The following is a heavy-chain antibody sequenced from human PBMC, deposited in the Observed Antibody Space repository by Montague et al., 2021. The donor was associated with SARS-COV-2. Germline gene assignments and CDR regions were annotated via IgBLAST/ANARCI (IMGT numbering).Heavy chain of an antibody. J-gene: IGHJ4*02. D-gene: IGHD4-23*01. V-gene: IGHV4-39*01. CDR3: ARLVWKDYGGNYFDY. CDR1: GGSISSRTYY. Sequence: SETLSLTCIVSGGSISSRTYYWGWIRQPPGKGLEWIGSIFYDGSTYYNPSLKSRVTISVDTSKNQFSLNLSSVTAADTAVYYCARLVWKDYGGNYFDYWGQGTLVTVSS. CDR2: IFYDGST.